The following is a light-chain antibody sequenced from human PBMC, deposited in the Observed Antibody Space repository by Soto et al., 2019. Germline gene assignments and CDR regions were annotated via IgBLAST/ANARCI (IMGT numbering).Light chain of an antibody. V-gene: IGLV2-8*01. CDR2: EVT. CDR3: SSYAGSNNFVV. Sequence: QSALSQPPSASGSPGQSVTISCTGTSSDVGAYDYVSWYQQYPGKAHKLMIYEVTKRPSGVPDRFSGSKSGNTASLTVSGLQAEDEADYYCSSYAGSNNFVVFGGGTKLTVL. CDR1: SSDVGAYDY. J-gene: IGLJ3*02.